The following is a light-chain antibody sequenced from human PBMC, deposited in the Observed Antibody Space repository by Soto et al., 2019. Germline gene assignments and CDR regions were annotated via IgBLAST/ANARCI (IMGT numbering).Light chain of an antibody. CDR1: QSISSSY. CDR2: GAS. CDR3: QHYGSTPRT. Sequence: EIVLTQSPGTLSLSPGERATLSCRASQSISSSYLAWYQHKPGQTPRLLIYGASSRATGIPDRFSGSGSGTVFTLTISRLEPEDFAVDYCQHYGSTPRTFGQGTKVEI. V-gene: IGKV3-20*01. J-gene: IGKJ1*01.